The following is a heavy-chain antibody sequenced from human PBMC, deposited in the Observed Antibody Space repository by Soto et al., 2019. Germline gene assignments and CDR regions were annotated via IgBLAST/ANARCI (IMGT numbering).Heavy chain of an antibody. J-gene: IGHJ4*02. CDR1: GFTFNTYG. CDR3: AKSPNFYCSSPNCYKYYFDY. D-gene: IGHD2-2*02. V-gene: IGHV3-30*18. Sequence: PGGSLRLSCAASGFTFNTYGMHWVRQAPGKGLEWVAVISYDGSEKYYVDSVKGRFTISKDNSKNTLYLQMNSLRPEDTAVYYCAKSPNFYCSSPNCYKYYFDYWGQGTRVTVSS. CDR2: ISYDGSEK.